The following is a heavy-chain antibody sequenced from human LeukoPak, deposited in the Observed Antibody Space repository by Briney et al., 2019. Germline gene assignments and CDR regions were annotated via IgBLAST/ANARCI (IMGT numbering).Heavy chain of an antibody. CDR1: GFTFSSYG. Sequence: GGSLRLSCAASGFTFSSYGMHWVRQAPGKGLEWVAVIWYDGSNKYYADSVKGRFTISRDNAKNSLYPQMNSLRAEDTALYYCAKDISSGTYYYYGMDVWGQGTTVTVSS. D-gene: IGHD6-19*01. CDR2: IWYDGSNK. J-gene: IGHJ6*02. CDR3: AKDISSGTYYYYGMDV. V-gene: IGHV3-33*03.